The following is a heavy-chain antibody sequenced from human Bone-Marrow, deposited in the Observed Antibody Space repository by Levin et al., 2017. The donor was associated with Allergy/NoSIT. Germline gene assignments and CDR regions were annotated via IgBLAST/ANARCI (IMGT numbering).Heavy chain of an antibody. V-gene: IGHV1-2*02. Sequence: ASLPLSCPVSGSPFPGSYLHWVRQAPGQGLEWMGWLNPGNGDTHYAEKFQGRVTMARDTSVSTAYMDLTRLTSDDTAIYYCARDRGREMLDLWGQGTLVTVSS. CDR1: GSPFPGSY. J-gene: IGHJ5*02. D-gene: IGHD3-16*01. CDR3: ARDRGREMLDL. CDR2: LNPGNGDT.